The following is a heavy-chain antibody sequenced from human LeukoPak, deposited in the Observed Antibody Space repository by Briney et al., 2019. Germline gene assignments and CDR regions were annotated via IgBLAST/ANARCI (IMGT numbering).Heavy chain of an antibody. V-gene: IGHV1-18*01. D-gene: IGHD4-17*01. CDR3: ATEGGWQPTDYGDHVY. J-gene: IGHJ4*02. Sequence: ASVKVSCKASGYTFTSYDISWVRQAPGQGLEWMGWISAYNGNTNYAQKLQGRVTMTTDTSMNTAYMELRSLRSDDTAVYYCATEGGWQPTDYGDHVYWGQGTLVTVSS. CDR2: ISAYNGNT. CDR1: GYTFTSYD.